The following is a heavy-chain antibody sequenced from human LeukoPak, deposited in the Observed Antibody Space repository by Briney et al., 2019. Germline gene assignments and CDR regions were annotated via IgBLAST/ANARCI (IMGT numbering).Heavy chain of an antibody. Sequence: PGGSLRLSCAASGFTVSSNYMSWVRQAPGKGLEWVSVIYSGGSTYYADSVKGRFTISRDNSENTLYLQMNSLRAEDTAVYYCARDSSPITGTLWFDPWGQGTLVTVSS. CDR2: IYSGGST. J-gene: IGHJ5*02. D-gene: IGHD1/OR15-1a*01. CDR3: ARDSSPITGTLWFDP. CDR1: GFTVSSNY. V-gene: IGHV3-66*02.